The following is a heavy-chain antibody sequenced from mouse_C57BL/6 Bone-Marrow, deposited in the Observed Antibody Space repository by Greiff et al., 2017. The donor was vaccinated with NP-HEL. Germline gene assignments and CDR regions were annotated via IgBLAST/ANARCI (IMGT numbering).Heavy chain of an antibody. V-gene: IGHV5-4*01. CDR2: ISDGGSYT. CDR3: ARDVSYYSTFYAMDY. D-gene: IGHD2-5*01. CDR1: GFTFSSYA. Sequence: EVMLVESGGGLVKPGGSLKLSCAASGFTFSSYAMSWVRQTPEKRLEWVATISDGGSYTYYPDNVKGRFTISRDNAKNNLYLQMSHLKSEDTAMYYCARDVSYYSTFYAMDYWGQGTSVTVSS. J-gene: IGHJ4*01.